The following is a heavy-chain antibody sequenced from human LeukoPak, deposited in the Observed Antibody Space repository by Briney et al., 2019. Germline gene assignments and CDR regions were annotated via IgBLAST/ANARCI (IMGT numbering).Heavy chain of an antibody. CDR2: IYYSGST. J-gene: IGHJ6*02. CDR1: GGSISSGDYY. V-gene: IGHV4-30-4*01. Sequence: KPSETLSLTCTVSGGSISSGDYYWSWIRQPPGKGLEWIGYIYYSGSTYYNPSLKSRVTISVDTSKNQFSLKLSSVTAADTAVYYCARDTLPDYYGMDVWGQGTTVTVSS. CDR3: ARDTLPDYYGMDV.